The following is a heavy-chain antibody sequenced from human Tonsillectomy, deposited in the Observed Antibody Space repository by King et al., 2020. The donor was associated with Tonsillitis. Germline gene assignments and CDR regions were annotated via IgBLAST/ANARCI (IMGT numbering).Heavy chain of an antibody. Sequence: QLQESGPGLVKPSETLSLTCAVSGYSITSDFYWGWIRQPPGKGLEWIGNIYHGRSTYCNPSLKSRVTISLDTSKNQFSLKLSSVTAAATAVYYCARVYCSSTTCPIIFCYWGQGTLVTVSS. J-gene: IGHJ4*02. CDR2: IYHGRST. CDR1: GYSITSDFY. CDR3: ARVYCSSTTCPIIFCY. V-gene: IGHV4-38-2*01. D-gene: IGHD2-2*01.